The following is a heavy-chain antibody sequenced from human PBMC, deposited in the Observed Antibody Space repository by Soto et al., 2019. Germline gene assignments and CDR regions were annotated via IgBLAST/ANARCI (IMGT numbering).Heavy chain of an antibody. J-gene: IGHJ3*02. CDR1: GFTFSSYG. D-gene: IGHD6-13*01. CDR3: ARTPSYSSSWYYAFDI. V-gene: IGHV3-33*01. CDR2: IWYDGSNK. Sequence: QVQLVASGGGVVQPGRSLRLSCAASGFTFSSYGMHWVRQAPGKGLEWVAVIWYDGSNKYYADSVKGRFTISRDNSKNTLYLQMNSLRAEDTAVYYCARTPSYSSSWYYAFDIWGQGTMVTVSS.